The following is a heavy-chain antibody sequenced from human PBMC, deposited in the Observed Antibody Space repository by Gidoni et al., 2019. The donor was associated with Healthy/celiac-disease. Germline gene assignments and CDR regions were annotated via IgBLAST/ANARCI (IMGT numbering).Heavy chain of an antibody. CDR1: GLAFADYA. Sequence: VQLLGGGGGLVQRGRSRRLACAASGLAFADYAEHWVRQAPGKGLEWVSVISWYRGSIGYADSVKGRFTISRDNAKNSLYLQMNSLRSEYTALYYCAKGLNGIAAAGVFDYWGPGTLVTVSS. D-gene: IGHD6-13*01. J-gene: IGHJ4*02. CDR3: AKGLNGIAAAGVFDY. V-gene: IGHV3-9*01. CDR2: ISWYRGSI.